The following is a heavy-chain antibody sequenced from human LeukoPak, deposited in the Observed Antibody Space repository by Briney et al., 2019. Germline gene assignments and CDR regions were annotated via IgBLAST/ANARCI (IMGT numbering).Heavy chain of an antibody. D-gene: IGHD6-13*01. V-gene: IGHV1-2*02. Sequence: GASVKVSCKASGYTFTDYYVYWVRQAPGQGLEWMGWINPNSGDTNYAQKFQGRVTMTRDTSISTAYMDLSSLRSDDTAMYYSARMWSTATSGWNWFDPWGQGTLVTVSS. CDR3: ARMWSTATSGWNWFDP. CDR2: INPNSGDT. J-gene: IGHJ5*02. CDR1: GYTFTDYY.